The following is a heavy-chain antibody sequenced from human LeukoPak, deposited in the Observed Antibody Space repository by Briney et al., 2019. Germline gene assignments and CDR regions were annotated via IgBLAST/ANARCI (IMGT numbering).Heavy chain of an antibody. CDR2: IYYSGST. V-gene: IGHV4-61*01. Sequence: PSETLSLTCTVSGGSISSGSYYWSWIRQPPGKGLEWIGYIYYSGSTNYNPSLKSRVTISVDTSKNQFSLKLSSVTAADTAVYYCARGEGPRWAPIIEYWGQGTLVTVSS. D-gene: IGHD5-24*01. CDR3: ARGEGPRWAPIIEY. J-gene: IGHJ4*02. CDR1: GGSISSGSYY.